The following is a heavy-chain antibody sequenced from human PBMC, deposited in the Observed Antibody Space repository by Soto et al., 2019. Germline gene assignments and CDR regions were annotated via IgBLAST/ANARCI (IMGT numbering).Heavy chain of an antibody. J-gene: IGHJ1*01. V-gene: IGHV3-48*02. D-gene: IGHD1-26*01. CDR2: ISGSTSTI. CDR1: GFTFSSYS. Sequence: GWSLRLSCAASGFTFSSYSMNLVRQAPGKGLEWVSSISGSTSTIYYADSVKGRFTISRDNAKNSLYLQMNSLRDEDTAVYYCARDWSYQRLWGEGTLVTVSS. CDR3: ARDWSYQRL.